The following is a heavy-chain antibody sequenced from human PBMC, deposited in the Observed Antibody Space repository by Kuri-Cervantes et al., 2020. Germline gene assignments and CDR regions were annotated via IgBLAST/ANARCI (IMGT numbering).Heavy chain of an antibody. V-gene: IGHV3-33*01. CDR3: ARDPYYYGSGSYSGY. J-gene: IGHJ4*02. D-gene: IGHD3-10*01. CDR1: GFTFSSYG. CDR2: IWYDGSNK. Sequence: GGSLRLSCAASGFTFSSYGMHWVRQAPGKGLEWVAVIWYDGSNKYYADSVKGRFTISRDNSKNTLYLQMNSLRAEDTAVYYCARDPYYYGSGSYSGYWGQGTLVTVSS.